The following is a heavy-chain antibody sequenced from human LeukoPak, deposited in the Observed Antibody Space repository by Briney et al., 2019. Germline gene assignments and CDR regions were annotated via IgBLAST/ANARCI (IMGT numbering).Heavy chain of an antibody. Sequence: ASVKVSCKASGYTFTGYYLQWVRQAPGHGLEWMGCVNPNRGGTNYAQKFQGRVTKTRDTSIRTAYMELSRLRPDDTAVYYCAFYDSSGYYYPYDAFDIWGQGTMVTVSS. CDR2: VNPNRGGT. D-gene: IGHD3-22*01. CDR1: GYTFTGYY. CDR3: AFYDSSGYYYPYDAFDI. V-gene: IGHV1-2*02. J-gene: IGHJ3*02.